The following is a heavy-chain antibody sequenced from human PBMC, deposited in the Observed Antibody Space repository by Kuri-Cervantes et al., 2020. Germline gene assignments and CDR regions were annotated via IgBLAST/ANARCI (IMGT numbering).Heavy chain of an antibody. J-gene: IGHJ4*02. V-gene: IGHV4-39*01. CDR3: ARHVLRYFHTDC. Sequence: SETLSLTCTVSGGSISSSSYYWGWIRQPPGKGLEWIGSIYYSGSTYYNPSLKSRVTISVDTSKNQFSLKLSSVTAADTAVYYCARHVLRYFHTDCWGQGTLVTVSS. D-gene: IGHD3-9*01. CDR1: GGSISSSSYY. CDR2: IYYSGST.